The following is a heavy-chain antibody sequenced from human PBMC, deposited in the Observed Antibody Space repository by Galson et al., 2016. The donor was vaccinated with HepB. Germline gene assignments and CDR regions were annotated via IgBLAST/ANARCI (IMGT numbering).Heavy chain of an antibody. CDR1: GFTFSSYA. V-gene: IGHV3-23*01. J-gene: IGHJ6*03. D-gene: IGHD3-10*01. Sequence: SLRLSCAASGFTFSSYAMSWVRQTPGKGLEWVSSISGSGGSTYYADSVKGRFTISRDNAKNTLYLQMNSLRAEDTAVYYCAKGGPRYYGSGSYYNPEYYYYMDVWGKGTTVTVSS. CDR3: AKGGPRYYGSGSYYNPEYYYYMDV. CDR2: ISGSGGST.